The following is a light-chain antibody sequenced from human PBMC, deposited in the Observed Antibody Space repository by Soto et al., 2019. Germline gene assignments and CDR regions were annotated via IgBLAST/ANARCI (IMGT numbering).Light chain of an antibody. J-gene: IGKJ1*01. CDR2: AAS. V-gene: IGKV1-39*01. CDR1: QSIDNY. Sequence: DIQMTQSPSSLSASVGDRVTITCRASQSIDNYLNWYQQKPGKAPNLLNYAASTLLSGVPSRFSGRGSGTHFTLTISSLQPEDFATYYCQQSYSSPETFGQGTKVEIK. CDR3: QQSYSSPET.